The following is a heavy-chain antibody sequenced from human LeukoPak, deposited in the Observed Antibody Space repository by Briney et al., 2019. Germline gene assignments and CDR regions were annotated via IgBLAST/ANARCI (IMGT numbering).Heavy chain of an antibody. CDR3: ARVRSVAQGGAFDI. V-gene: IGHV4-39*07. CDR2: IHHSGST. J-gene: IGHJ3*02. CDR1: GASINSSGYY. Sequence: PSETLSLTCTVSGASINSSGYYWGWIRQPPGKGLEWIGSIHHSGSTYYNPSLKSRVTKSVDTSKNQFSLKLSSVTAADTAVYYCARVRSVAQGGAFDIWGQGTMVTVST. D-gene: IGHD6-6*01.